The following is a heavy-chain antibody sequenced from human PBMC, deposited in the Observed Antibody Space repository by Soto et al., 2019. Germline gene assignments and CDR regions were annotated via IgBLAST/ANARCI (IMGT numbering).Heavy chain of an antibody. V-gene: IGHV1-3*01. J-gene: IGHJ3*02. Sequence: ASVKVSCKASGYTFTSYAMHWGRQAPGQRLEWMGWINAGNGNTKYSQKFQGRVTITRDTSASTAYMELSSLRSEDTAVYYCARTPGVGGAFDIWGQGTMVTVSS. CDR3: ARTPGVGGAFDI. CDR2: INAGNGNT. D-gene: IGHD2-15*01. CDR1: GYTFTSYA.